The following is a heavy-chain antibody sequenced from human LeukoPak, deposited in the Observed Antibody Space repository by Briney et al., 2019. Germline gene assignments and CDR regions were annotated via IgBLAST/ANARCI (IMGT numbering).Heavy chain of an antibody. J-gene: IGHJ6*02. Sequence: GGSLRLSCAASGFTFSSYAIHWVRQAPGKGLEHVSAISSNGGSTYYANSVKGRFTISRDNSKNTLYLQMGSLRAEDMAVYYCARVLHYYYGMDVWGQGTTVTVSS. CDR2: ISSNGGST. CDR1: GFTFSSYA. V-gene: IGHV3-64*01. CDR3: ARVLHYYYGMDV.